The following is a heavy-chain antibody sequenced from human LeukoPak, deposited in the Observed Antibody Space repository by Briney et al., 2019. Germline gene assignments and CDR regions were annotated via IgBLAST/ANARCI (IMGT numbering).Heavy chain of an antibody. Sequence: PSETLSLTRTVSGYSISSGYYWGWIRQPPGKGLEWIGSIYHSGSTYYNPSLKSRVTISVDTSKNQFSLKLSSVTAADTAVYYCAGSLGYCTSNVCYLKYWGQGTLVTVSS. D-gene: IGHD2-8*01. V-gene: IGHV4-38-2*02. J-gene: IGHJ4*02. CDR3: AGSLGYCTSNVCYLKY. CDR1: GYSISSGYY. CDR2: IYHSGST.